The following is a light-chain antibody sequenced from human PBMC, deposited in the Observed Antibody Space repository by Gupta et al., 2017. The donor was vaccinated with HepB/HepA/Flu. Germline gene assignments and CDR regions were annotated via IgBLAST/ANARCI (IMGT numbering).Light chain of an antibody. Sequence: QSVLTQPPSVSGAPGQSVTISCTWSSSNIGAGHGVPWYQQLPGRAPKLVIHDNNNRPSGGPERFSGSKSGTSASLAITGLQAEDESDYYCQSVDNNLGAWVFGGGTKLTVL. CDR1: SSNIGAGHG. J-gene: IGLJ3*02. V-gene: IGLV1-40*01. CDR3: QSVDNNLGAWV. CDR2: DNN.